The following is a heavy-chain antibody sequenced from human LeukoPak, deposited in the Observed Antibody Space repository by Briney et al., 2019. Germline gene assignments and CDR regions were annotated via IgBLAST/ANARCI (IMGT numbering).Heavy chain of an antibody. CDR1: GASISSGDYH. CDR2: FHDSGST. CDR3: ARGFGAGNYYYGWFDP. J-gene: IGHJ5*02. V-gene: IGHV4-30-4*01. D-gene: IGHD3-10*01. Sequence: TSETLSLTCTVSGASISSGDYHWNWIRQPPGKGLEWIGFFHDSGSTYYNPSLKSRVSISRDMSKNQLSLMLSSVTAADTAVYYCARGFGAGNYYYGWFDPWGQGTLVSVSS.